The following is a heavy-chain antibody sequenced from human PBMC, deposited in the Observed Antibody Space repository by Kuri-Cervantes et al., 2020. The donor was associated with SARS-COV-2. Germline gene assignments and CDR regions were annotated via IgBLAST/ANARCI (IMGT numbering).Heavy chain of an antibody. D-gene: IGHD1-26*01. CDR1: GYTFTGYD. V-gene: IGHV1-8*01. CDR3: ARKTRGTFHLDY. J-gene: IGHJ4*02. CDR2: MNPKNDIS. Sequence: ASVKVSCKASGYTFTGYDINWVRQAPGQGREWVGWMNPKNDISGSVKKFQGRVTMNRDTSTNTAYMELTSLGSQDTAVYYCARKTRGTFHLDYWGPGTPVTVSS.